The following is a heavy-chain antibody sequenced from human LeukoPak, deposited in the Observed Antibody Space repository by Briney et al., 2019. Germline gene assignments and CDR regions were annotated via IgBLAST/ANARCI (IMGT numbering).Heavy chain of an antibody. Sequence: ASVKVSCKASGYTFTSYGINWVRQAPGQGLEWMGWIRAYNGDTNYAQELQGRVTMTTDTSTSTAYMELRSLRSDDTAVYYCARDLGYSYGYYFDYWGQGTLVTVSS. V-gene: IGHV1-18*01. CDR3: ARDLGYSYGYYFDY. CDR2: IRAYNGDT. CDR1: GYTFTSYG. J-gene: IGHJ4*02. D-gene: IGHD5-18*01.